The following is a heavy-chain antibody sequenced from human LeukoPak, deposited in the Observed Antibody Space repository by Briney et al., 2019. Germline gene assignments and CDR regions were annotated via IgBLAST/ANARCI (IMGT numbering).Heavy chain of an antibody. V-gene: IGHV4-34*01. J-gene: IGHJ4*02. CDR2: INHSGST. Sequence: KPSETLSLTCAVYGGSFSGYYWSWIRQPPGKGLEWIGEINHSGSTNYNPSLKSRVTISVDTSKNQFSLKLSSVTAADTAVYYCARYYYDSSGYYANTDYFDYWGQGTLVTVSS. CDR3: ARYYYDSSGYYANTDYFDY. CDR1: GGSFSGYY. D-gene: IGHD3-22*01.